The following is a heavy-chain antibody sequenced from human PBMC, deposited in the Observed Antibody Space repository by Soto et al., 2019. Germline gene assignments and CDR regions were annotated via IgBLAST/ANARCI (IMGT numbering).Heavy chain of an antibody. V-gene: IGHV3-23*01. CDR3: AKVPVGATGRFDY. CDR2: ISGSGGST. J-gene: IGHJ4*02. CDR1: GFTLSNYA. D-gene: IGHD1-26*01. Sequence: PGGSLRLSCSGSGFTLSNYAMSWVRQAPGKGLAWVSAISGSGGSTYYADSVKGRFTISRDNSKNTLYLQMNSLGAEDTALYYCAKVPVGATGRFDYWGQGTLVPVSS.